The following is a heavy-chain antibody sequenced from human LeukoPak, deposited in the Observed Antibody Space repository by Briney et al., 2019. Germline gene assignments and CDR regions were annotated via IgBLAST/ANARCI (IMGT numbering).Heavy chain of an antibody. CDR2: ISAYNGNT. D-gene: IGHD3-3*01. J-gene: IGHJ4*02. CDR3: AREKDFWSGYYPSDY. V-gene: IGHV1-18*01. CDR1: GYTFTSFD. Sequence: GASVKVSCKASGYTFTSFDFNWVRQAPGQGLEWMGWISAYNGNTDYAQKLQGRVTMTTDTSTSTAYMELRSLRSDDTAVYYCAREKDFWSGYYPSDYWGQGTLVTVSS.